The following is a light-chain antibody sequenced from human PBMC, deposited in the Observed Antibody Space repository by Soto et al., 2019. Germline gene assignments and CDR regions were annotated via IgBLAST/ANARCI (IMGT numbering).Light chain of an antibody. Sequence: IVFTRCRNNRYFSVGVRATVSCRGSQSVRSHLVWYQQKPGQAPRLLIYEASNRATGIPARFSGSGSGTDFTLTISSLQPEDFAVYYCQHLIVWSIPFGQGTRLEIK. J-gene: IGKJ5*01. CDR2: EAS. CDR3: QHLIVWSIP. CDR1: QSVRSH. V-gene: IGKV3-11*01.